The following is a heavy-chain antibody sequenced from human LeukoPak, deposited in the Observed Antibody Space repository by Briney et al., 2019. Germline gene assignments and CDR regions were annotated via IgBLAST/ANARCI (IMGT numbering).Heavy chain of an antibody. J-gene: IGHJ5*02. CDR3: ARTEYYYDSSGYLGWFDP. Sequence: PSETLSLTCTVSGGSISSYYWSWLRQPPGKGLEWIGYIYYGGSTNYNPSLKSRVTISVDTSKNQFSLKLSSVTAADTAVYYCARTEYYYDSSGYLGWFDPWGQGTLVTVSS. V-gene: IGHV4-59*01. CDR2: IYYGGST. D-gene: IGHD3-22*01. CDR1: GGSISSYY.